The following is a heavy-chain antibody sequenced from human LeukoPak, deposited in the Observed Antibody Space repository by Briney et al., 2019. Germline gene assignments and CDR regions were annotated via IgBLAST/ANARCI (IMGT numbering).Heavy chain of an antibody. CDR2: ISYDGSNK. CDR1: GFTFSSYG. Sequence: PGGSLRLSCAASGFTFSSYGMHWVRQAPGKGLEWVAVISYDGSNKYYADSVKGRFTISRDNSKNTLYPQMNSLTSDDTAVYYCARGPGGRRGYYPLEDYYYYHYMDVWGKGTTVTVSS. V-gene: IGHV3-30*03. D-gene: IGHD3-22*01. J-gene: IGHJ6*03. CDR3: ARGPGGRRGYYPLEDYYYYHYMDV.